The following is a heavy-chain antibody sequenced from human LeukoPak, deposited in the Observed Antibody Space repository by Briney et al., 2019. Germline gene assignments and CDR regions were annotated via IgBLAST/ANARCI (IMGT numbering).Heavy chain of an antibody. CDR2: IYTSGST. CDR1: GYSISSGYY. J-gene: IGHJ5*02. CDR3: ARQGPSYYYGSGSYPGGWFDP. Sequence: SETLSLTCTVSGYSISSGYYWGWIRQPPGKGLEWIGRIYTSGSTNYNPSLKSRVTISVDTSKNQFSLKLSSVTAADTAVYYCARQGPSYYYGSGSYPGGWFDPWGQGTLVTVSS. D-gene: IGHD3-10*01. V-gene: IGHV4-38-2*02.